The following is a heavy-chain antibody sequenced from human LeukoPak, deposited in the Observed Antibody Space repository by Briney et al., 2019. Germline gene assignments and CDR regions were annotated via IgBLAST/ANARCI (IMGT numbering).Heavy chain of an antibody. CDR2: ISSSSSTI. CDR3: ARGYSSSWFDFDY. D-gene: IGHD6-13*01. CDR1: GFTFSSYS. V-gene: IGHV3-48*01. Sequence: PGGSLRLSCAASGFTFSSYSMNWVRQAPGKGLEWVSYISSSSSTIYYADSVKGRFTISRDNAKNSLYLQINSLRAEDTAVYYCARGYSSSWFDFDYWGQGTLVTVSS. J-gene: IGHJ4*02.